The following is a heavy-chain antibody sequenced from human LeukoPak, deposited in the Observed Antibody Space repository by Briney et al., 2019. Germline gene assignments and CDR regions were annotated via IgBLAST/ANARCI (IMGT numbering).Heavy chain of an antibody. CDR3: ARSLHHNSGVRASPY. CDR2: INHSGTT. J-gene: IGHJ4*02. D-gene: IGHD3-10*01. V-gene: IGHV4-34*01. CDR1: GGPFSGYY. Sequence: SEALSLTCAVYGGPFSGYYWSWIRQSPGEGLEWIGEINHSGTTNYNPSLKSRVTISVDTSKNQFSLKLNSVTAADTAVYYCARSLHHNSGVRASPYWGQGTLVTVSS.